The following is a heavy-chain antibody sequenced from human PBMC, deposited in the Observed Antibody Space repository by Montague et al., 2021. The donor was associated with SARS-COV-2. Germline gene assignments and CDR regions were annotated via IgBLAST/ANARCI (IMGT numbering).Heavy chain of an antibody. V-gene: IGHV4-34*01. CDR1: GGSFSGYY. CDR2: VNHRGST. Sequence: ETLSLTCAVYGGSFSGYYWSWIRQPPGKGLELIGEVNHRGSTNYNPSLKSRVTISVDTSKNQFSLKLSSVTAADTAVYYCTREGYQVLWSDYYYYGMDVWGQGTTVTVSS. CDR3: TREGYQVLWSDYYYYGMDV. D-gene: IGHD2-2*01. J-gene: IGHJ6*02.